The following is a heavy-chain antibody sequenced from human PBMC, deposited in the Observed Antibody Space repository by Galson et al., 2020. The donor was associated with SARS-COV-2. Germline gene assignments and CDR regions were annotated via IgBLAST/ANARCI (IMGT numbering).Heavy chain of an antibody. Sequence: SETLSLTCAVSGGSISSSNWWSWVRQPPGKGLEWIGEIYHSGSTNYNPSPKNSATISVDKSKNQYSLKLSSVTAADTAVYYGGRRDYPTGLDFWSGRTWENAFDIWGQGTMVTVSS. V-gene: IGHV4-4*02. CDR3: GRRDYPTGLDFWSGRTWENAFDI. J-gene: IGHJ3*02. D-gene: IGHD3-3*01. CDR2: IYHSGST. CDR1: GGSISSSNW.